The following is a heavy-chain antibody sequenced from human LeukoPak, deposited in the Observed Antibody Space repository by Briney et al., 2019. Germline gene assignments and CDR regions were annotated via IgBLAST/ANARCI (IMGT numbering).Heavy chain of an antibody. CDR3: ARRGGGSSTNSYYYYYMDV. D-gene: IGHD2-2*01. CDR1: GGTFSSYT. Sequence: SVKVSCKASGGTFSSYTISWVRQAPGQGLEWMGRIIHILGIANYAQKFQGRVTITADKSTSTAYMELSSLRSEDTAVYYCARRGGGSSTNSYYYYYMDVWGKGTTVTVSS. J-gene: IGHJ6*03. V-gene: IGHV1-69*02. CDR2: IIHILGIA.